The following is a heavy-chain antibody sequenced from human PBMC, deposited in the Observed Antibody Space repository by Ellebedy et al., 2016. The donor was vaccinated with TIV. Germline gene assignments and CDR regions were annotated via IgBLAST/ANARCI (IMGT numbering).Heavy chain of an antibody. D-gene: IGHD4-17*01. Sequence: ASVKVSCXASGYTFTSYGISWVRQAPGQGLEWMGWISAYNGNTNYAQKFQGRVTITADKSTSTAYMELSSLRSEDTAVYYCASSGGTVTSNDYWGQGTLVTVSS. J-gene: IGHJ4*02. CDR1: GYTFTSYG. V-gene: IGHV1-18*01. CDR2: ISAYNGNT. CDR3: ASSGGTVTSNDY.